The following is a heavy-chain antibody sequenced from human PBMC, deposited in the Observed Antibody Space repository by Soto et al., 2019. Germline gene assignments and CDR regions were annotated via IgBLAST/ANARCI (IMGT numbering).Heavy chain of an antibody. J-gene: IGHJ4*02. V-gene: IGHV3-21*01. D-gene: IGHD2-15*01. Sequence: PGGSLRLSCAASGFTFNSYSMNSVRQTPGNALQWVSSISSSSSYIYYADSVKGRFTICRDNAKNSLYLKMNSLRAEDTAVYYCARDPGSSYHHYNPRDFDYWGQGTLVTVSS. CDR3: ARDPGSSYHHYNPRDFDY. CDR2: ISSSSSYI. CDR1: GFTFNSYS.